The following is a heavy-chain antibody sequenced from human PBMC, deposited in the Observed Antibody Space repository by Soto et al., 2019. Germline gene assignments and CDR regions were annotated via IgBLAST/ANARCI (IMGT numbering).Heavy chain of an antibody. V-gene: IGHV5-51*01. CDR2: IYPGDSDT. CDR1: GYSFTTYW. D-gene: IGHD1-1*01. Sequence: PGEALKISCKGSGYSFTTYWIGWVRQMTGKGLEWMGIIYPGDSDTTYSPSFQGQVTISADKSISTAYLQWSILKAADTAMGYCARSCRDAYNSRVPGAFDIGGQGTMVTVSS. J-gene: IGHJ3*02. CDR3: ARSCRDAYNSRVPGAFDI.